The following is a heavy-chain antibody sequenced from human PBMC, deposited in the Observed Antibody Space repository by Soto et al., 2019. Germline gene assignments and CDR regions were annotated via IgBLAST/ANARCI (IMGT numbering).Heavy chain of an antibody. CDR2: INVGNGNT. D-gene: IGHD4-17*01. CDR1: GYTFTSYA. V-gene: IGHV1-3*01. Sequence: GASVKVSCKASGYTFTSYAMHWVRQAPGQRLEWMGWINVGNGNTKYSQKFQGRVTITRDTSASTAYMELISLRSEDTAVYYCARVTGGDYAPNSYWGQGTLVTVSS. J-gene: IGHJ4*02. CDR3: ARVTGGDYAPNSY.